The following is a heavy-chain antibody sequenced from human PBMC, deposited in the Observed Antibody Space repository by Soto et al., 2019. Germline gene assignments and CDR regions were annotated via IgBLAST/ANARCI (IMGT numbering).Heavy chain of an antibody. D-gene: IGHD6-19*01. J-gene: IGHJ4*02. V-gene: IGHV3-53*02. CDR2: IYSGGST. CDR1: GFTVSSNY. CDR3: ARGLYSSGWSFDY. Sequence: EVQLVETGGGLIQPGGSLRLSCAASGFTVSSNYMSWVRQAPGKRLEWVSVIYSGGSTYYADSVKGRFTISRDNSKNTLYLQMNSLRAEDTAVYYCARGLYSSGWSFDYWGQGTLVTVSS.